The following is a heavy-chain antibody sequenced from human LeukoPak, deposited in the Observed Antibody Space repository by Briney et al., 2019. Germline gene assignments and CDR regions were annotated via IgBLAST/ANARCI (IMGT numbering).Heavy chain of an antibody. V-gene: IGHV1-8*01. CDR1: GYTFTSYD. CDR3: ARDFRYSDFYYMDV. Sequence: ASVKVSCKASGYTFTSYDINWVRQATGQGLEWMGWMNPNSGNTGYAQKLQGRVTMTTDTSTSTAYMELRSLRSDDTAVYYCARDFRYSDFYYMDVWGKGTTVTVSS. J-gene: IGHJ6*03. D-gene: IGHD3-3*01. CDR2: MNPNSGNT.